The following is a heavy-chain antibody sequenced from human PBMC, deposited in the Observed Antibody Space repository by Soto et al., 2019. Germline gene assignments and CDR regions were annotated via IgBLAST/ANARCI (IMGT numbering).Heavy chain of an antibody. J-gene: IGHJ6*02. V-gene: IGHV4-30-2*01. CDR2: IYHSGST. D-gene: IGHD4-17*01. CDR1: GGSISSGGCS. CDR3: ARAHYGDYGYGMDV. Sequence: QLQLQESRSGLVKPSQTLSLTSADPGGSISSGGCSWRWIRQPPGRGLEWLGYIYHSGSTYYNQPLKSRVTISVDRPKNQFSLKLSSVTAADTAVYYCARAHYGDYGYGMDVGGQGTTVTVSS.